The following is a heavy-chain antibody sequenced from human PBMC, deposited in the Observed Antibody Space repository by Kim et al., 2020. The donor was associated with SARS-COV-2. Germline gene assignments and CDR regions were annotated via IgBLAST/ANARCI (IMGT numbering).Heavy chain of an antibody. J-gene: IGHJ6*02. CDR1: GFTFDDYT. CDR2: ISWDGGST. CDR3: AKGFEYSSGEKGMDV. V-gene: IGHV3-43*01. Sequence: GGSLRLSCAASGFTFDDYTMHWVRQAPGKGLEWVSLISWDGGSTYYADSVKGRFTISRDNSKNSLYLQMNSLRTEDTALYYCAKGFEYSSGEKGMDVWGQGTTVTVAS. D-gene: IGHD5-18*01.